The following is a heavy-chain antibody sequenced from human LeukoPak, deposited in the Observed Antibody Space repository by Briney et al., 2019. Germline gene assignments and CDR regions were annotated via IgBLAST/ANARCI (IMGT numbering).Heavy chain of an antibody. CDR3: AKGRAVAGEDFDY. V-gene: IGHV3-9*01. CDR2: ISWNSGSI. Sequence: GRSLRLSCAASGFTFDDYAMHWVRQAPGKGLEWVSGISWNSGSIGYADSVKGRFTISRDNAKNSLYLQMNSLRAEDTALYYCAKGRAVAGEDFDYWGQGTLVTVSS. CDR1: GFTFDDYA. J-gene: IGHJ4*02. D-gene: IGHD6-19*01.